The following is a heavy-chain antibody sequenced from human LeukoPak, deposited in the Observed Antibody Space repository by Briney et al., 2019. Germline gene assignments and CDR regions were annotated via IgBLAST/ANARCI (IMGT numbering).Heavy chain of an antibody. CDR1: GFTFSSYW. J-gene: IGHJ3*02. CDR2: IKQDGSET. Sequence: GGSLRLSCAASGFTFSSYWMNWVRQAPGKGLEWVANIKQDGSETYYVDSVKGRFTISRDNAKNSLYLQMNSLRAEDTAVYYCAKLPAANAFDIWGQGTMVTVSS. CDR3: AKLPAANAFDI. V-gene: IGHV3-7*01. D-gene: IGHD1-7*01.